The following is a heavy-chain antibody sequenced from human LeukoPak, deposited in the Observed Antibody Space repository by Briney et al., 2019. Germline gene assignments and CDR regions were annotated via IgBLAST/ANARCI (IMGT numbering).Heavy chain of an antibody. V-gene: IGHV3-48*01. CDR2: ISTGSSTI. Sequence: GGSLRLSCAASGFTFSDYNINWVRQAPGKGLEWVSFISTGSSTIDYADSVKGRLTISRDNSKNSVFLQMNSLRAEDTAVYYCARDSAGRGYYYYMDVWGKGTTVTVSS. CDR3: ARDSAGRGYYYYMDV. CDR1: GFTFSDYN. J-gene: IGHJ6*03. D-gene: IGHD6-13*01.